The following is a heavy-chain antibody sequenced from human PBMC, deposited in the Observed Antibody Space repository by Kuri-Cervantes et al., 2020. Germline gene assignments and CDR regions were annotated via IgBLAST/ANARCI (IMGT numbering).Heavy chain of an antibody. CDR3: AREGQDDYGDYWNFWFDP. Sequence: ASVKVSCKASGYTFTGYYMHRVRQAPGQGLEWMGWINPNSGGTNYAQKFQGRVTMTRDTSISTAYMELSRLRSDDTAVYYCAREGQDDYGDYWNFWFDPWGQGTLVTVSS. D-gene: IGHD4-17*01. CDR1: GYTFTGYY. CDR2: INPNSGGT. V-gene: IGHV1-2*02. J-gene: IGHJ5*02.